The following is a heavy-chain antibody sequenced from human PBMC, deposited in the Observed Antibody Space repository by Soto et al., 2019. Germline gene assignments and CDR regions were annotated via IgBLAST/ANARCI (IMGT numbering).Heavy chain of an antibody. CDR2: ISAYNGNT. CDR1: GYTFTGYG. D-gene: IGHD3-22*01. V-gene: IGHV1-18*01. J-gene: IGHJ5*02. CDR3: ARNYYDSSGHNWFDP. Sequence: ASVKVSCKASGYTFTGYGISWVRQAPGQGLEWMGWISAYNGNTNYAQKLQGRVTMTTDTSTSTAYMELRSLRSDDTAVYYCARNYYDSSGHNWFDPWGQGTLVTVSS.